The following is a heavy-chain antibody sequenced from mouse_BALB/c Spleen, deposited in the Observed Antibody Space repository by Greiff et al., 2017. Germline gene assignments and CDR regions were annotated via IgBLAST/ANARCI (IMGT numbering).Heavy chain of an antibody. Sequence: EVMLVESGGGLVKPGGSLKLSCAASGFAFSSYDMSWVRQTPEKRLEWVAYISSGGGSTYYPDTVKGRFTISRDNAKNTLYLQMSSLKSEDTAMYYCARRDRGFAYWGQGTLVTVSA. J-gene: IGHJ3*01. CDR1: GFAFSSYD. CDR2: ISSGGGST. V-gene: IGHV5-12-1*01. CDR3: ARRDRGFAY. D-gene: IGHD3-3*01.